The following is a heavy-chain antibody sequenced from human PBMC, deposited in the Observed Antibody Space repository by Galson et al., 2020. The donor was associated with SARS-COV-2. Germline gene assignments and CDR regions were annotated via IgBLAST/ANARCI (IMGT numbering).Heavy chain of an antibody. CDR2: VFITGTT. J-gene: IGHJ4*02. CDR3: RQFALGAVPIDY. CDR1: GGSMNSGSYY. Sequence: SETLSLTCTVSGGSMNSGSYYWNWIRQPAGKGLEWIGHVFITGTTNYNPSLKSRATISLDTSKNQFSLKLTSVTAADTAVYYFRQFALGAVPIDYWGQGTRVTVSS. V-gene: IGHV4-61*09. D-gene: IGHD3-10*01.